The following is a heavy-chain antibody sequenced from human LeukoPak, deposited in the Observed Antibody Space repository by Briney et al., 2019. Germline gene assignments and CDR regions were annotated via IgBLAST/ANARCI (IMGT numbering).Heavy chain of an antibody. J-gene: IGHJ5*02. Sequence: KSGGSLRLSCAASGFTFSRYEMNWVRQAPGKGLEWVAYISNSGSSKYYADSVKGRFTISRGNAKNSMYLEMNSLRAEDTALYYCARFYPICSSSSCYTPWGQGTRVTVSS. D-gene: IGHD2-2*01. CDR1: GFTFSRYE. CDR2: ISNSGSSK. CDR3: ARFYPICSSSSCYTP. V-gene: IGHV3-48*03.